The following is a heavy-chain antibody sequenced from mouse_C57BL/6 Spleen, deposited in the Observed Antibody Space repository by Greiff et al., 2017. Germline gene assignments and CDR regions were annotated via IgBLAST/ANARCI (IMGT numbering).Heavy chain of an antibody. J-gene: IGHJ3*01. CDR2: ISSGSSTI. CDR1: GFTFSDYG. V-gene: IGHV5-17*01. D-gene: IGHD3-3*01. Sequence: EVQLVESGGGLVKPGGSLKLSCAASGFTFSDYGMHWVRQAPEKGLEWVAYISSGSSTIYYADTVKGRFTISRDNTTNTLFLQMTRLRSEDASIYYCARKGPGQWFAYWGQGTLVTVSA. CDR3: ARKGPGQWFAY.